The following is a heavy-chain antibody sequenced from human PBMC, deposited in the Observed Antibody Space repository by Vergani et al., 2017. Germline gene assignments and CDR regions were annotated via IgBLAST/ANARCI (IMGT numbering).Heavy chain of an antibody. CDR2: INQDGSEK. D-gene: IGHD3-22*01. CDR1: GFIFSHYW. J-gene: IGHJ5*02. CDR3: ARINYYGSSGYSLTRWHNWFDP. Sequence: EVQLVESGGGLVQPGGSLRLSCAASGFIFSHYWMSWVRQAPGKGLEWVANINQDGSEKYYVDSGKGRFTISRDNAKNSLYLQMNSRRAEDTALYYCARINYYGSSGYSLTRWHNWFDPWGQGTLITFSS. V-gene: IGHV3-7*01.